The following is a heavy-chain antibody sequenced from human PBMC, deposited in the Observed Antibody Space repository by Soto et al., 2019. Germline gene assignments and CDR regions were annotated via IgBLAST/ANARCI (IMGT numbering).Heavy chain of an antibody. V-gene: IGHV2-70*13. J-gene: IGHJ6*02. CDR1: GFSLTSPGMC. CDR3: ARSIRGPRRFNGMDV. CDR2: IERDDDDK. D-gene: IGHD1-20*01. Sequence: SGPTLVNPTETLTLTCTFSGFSLTSPGMCVSWIRQPPGKALEWLALIERDDDDKYYSTSLKTRLTISKDTRKNQVVLTMANVDPADTGTYYCARSIRGPRRFNGMDVWGQGTTVTVSS.